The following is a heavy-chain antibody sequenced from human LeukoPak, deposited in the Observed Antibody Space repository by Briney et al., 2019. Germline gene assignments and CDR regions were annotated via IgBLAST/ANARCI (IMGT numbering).Heavy chain of an antibody. V-gene: IGHV1-2*02. CDR2: INPNSGGT. CDR3: ARDWEDSGSYSFDY. J-gene: IGHJ4*02. Sequence: ASVKVSCKASGYTFTGYYMHWVRQAPGQGLEWMGWINPNSGGTNYAQKFQGRVTMTRDTSISTAYMELSRLRSDDTAVYYCARDWEDSGSYSFDYWGQGTLVTVSS. D-gene: IGHD1-26*01. CDR1: GYTFTGYY.